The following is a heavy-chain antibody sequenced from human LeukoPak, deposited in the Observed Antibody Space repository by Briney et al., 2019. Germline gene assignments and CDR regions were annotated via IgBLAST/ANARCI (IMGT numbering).Heavy chain of an antibody. Sequence: PSETLSLTCAVSGYSISSGYYWGWIRQPPGKGLEWIGTFHHPGTTYYNPSLSSRVTISVDTSKNQFSLRPNSVTAADTAVYFCARDPGYTANWNYFDYWGQGALVTVSS. D-gene: IGHD1-20*01. CDR1: GYSISSGYY. J-gene: IGHJ4*02. CDR3: ARDPGYTANWNYFDY. V-gene: IGHV4-38-2*02. CDR2: FHHPGTT.